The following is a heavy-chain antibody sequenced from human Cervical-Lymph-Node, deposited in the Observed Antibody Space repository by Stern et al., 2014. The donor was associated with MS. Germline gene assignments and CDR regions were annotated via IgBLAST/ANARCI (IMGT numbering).Heavy chain of an antibody. CDR1: GGSVNTGGYY. V-gene: IGHV4-61*02. CDR3: AREGNFLRYYIDY. CDR2: IFSSGDT. Sequence: QVQLQESGPGLVKPSQTLSLTCTVSGGSVNTGGYYWTWIRQPAGKGLEWIGRIFSSGDTNYNPSLRGRATISVDTSKNQFPLKLDSVTAADTAAYYCAREGNFLRYYIDYWGQGTLVTVSS. J-gene: IGHJ4*02. D-gene: IGHD1-7*01.